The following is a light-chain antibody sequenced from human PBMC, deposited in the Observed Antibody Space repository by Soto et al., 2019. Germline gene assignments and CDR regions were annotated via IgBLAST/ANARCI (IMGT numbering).Light chain of an antibody. CDR3: MQAVQTPYT. V-gene: IGKV2-28*01. CDR2: LGS. CDR1: QSILNSNGYNY. J-gene: IGKJ2*01. Sequence: EIVMTQSPLSLPVTPGEPASISCRSSQSILNSNGYNYLDWDLQKPGQSPQVLIYLGSNRASGVPDRFSGSGSGTDFTLKISRVEAEDVGVYYCMQAVQTPYTFGKGTKLEIK.